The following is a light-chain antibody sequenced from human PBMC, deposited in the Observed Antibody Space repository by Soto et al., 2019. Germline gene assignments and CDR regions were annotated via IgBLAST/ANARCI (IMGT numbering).Light chain of an antibody. CDR2: GAS. Sequence: IILTQSPGTLSLSPGERVTLSCKASQTINNNYVAWYQQRPGRAPRLLVYGASARATGIPGRFRGSGAGTDFTLTISRLEPEDFAVYYCQHHGDLIGFGGGTKV. J-gene: IGKJ4*01. V-gene: IGKV3-20*01. CDR3: QHHGDLIG. CDR1: QTINNNY.